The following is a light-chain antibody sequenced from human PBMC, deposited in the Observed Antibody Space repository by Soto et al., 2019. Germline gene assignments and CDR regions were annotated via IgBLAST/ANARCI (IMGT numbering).Light chain of an antibody. CDR3: SSHTTTSSALQV. CDR2: GVS. Sequence: QSALTQPASVSGYPGQSITISCSGTISDFVVYNYVSWYQQHPGKAPKIILYGVSNRPSGVSNRFSGSKSGNTASLTISGLQAEDEADYYCSSHTTTSSALQVFGTGTKVTVL. V-gene: IGLV2-14*01. CDR1: ISDFVVYNY. J-gene: IGLJ1*01.